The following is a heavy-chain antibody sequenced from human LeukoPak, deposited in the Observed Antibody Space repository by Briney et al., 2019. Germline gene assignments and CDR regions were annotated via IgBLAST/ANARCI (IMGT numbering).Heavy chain of an antibody. CDR2: IYTSGST. V-gene: IGHV4-61*02. J-gene: IGHJ6*03. D-gene: IGHD3-10*01. Sequence: SETLSLTCTVSGGSISSGSYYWGWIRQPAGKGLEWIGRIYTSGSTNYNPSLKSRVTISVDTSKNQFSLKLSSVTAADTAVYYCARVSDYGSGSYYYYYYMDVWGKGTTVTVSS. CDR3: ARVSDYGSGSYYYYYYMDV. CDR1: GGSISSGSYY.